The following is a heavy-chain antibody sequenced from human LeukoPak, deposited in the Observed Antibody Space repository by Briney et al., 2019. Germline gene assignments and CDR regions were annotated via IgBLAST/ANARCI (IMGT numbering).Heavy chain of an antibody. CDR2: IWFDGSDN. CDR3: AKEPDYGDYFDY. D-gene: IGHD4-17*01. J-gene: IGHJ4*02. V-gene: IGHV3-33*06. CDR1: GFTFSSYG. Sequence: PGRSLRLSCAASGFTFSSYGMHWVRQAPGKGLEWVAVIWFDGSDNYYADTVKGRFTISRDNSKNTLYLQMNSLRAEDTAVYYCAKEPDYGDYFDYWGQGTLVTVSS.